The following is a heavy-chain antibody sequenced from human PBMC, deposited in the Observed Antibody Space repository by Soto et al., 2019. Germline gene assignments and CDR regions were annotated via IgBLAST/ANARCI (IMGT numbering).Heavy chain of an antibody. J-gene: IGHJ6*02. CDR3: AVAQLQLRGLGFKYYYGLDV. CDR2: IISFSGA. D-gene: IGHD1-1*01. Sequence: ASGKVSGKASGGLVSSYAITWVRQVPGQGLGWMGGIISFSGANYAQRIQGRVTITADELTSTVYMELSSLRREDTAVYYCAVAQLQLRGLGFKYYYGLDVCGQRTTVTVSS. CDR1: GGLVSSYA. V-gene: IGHV1-69*13.